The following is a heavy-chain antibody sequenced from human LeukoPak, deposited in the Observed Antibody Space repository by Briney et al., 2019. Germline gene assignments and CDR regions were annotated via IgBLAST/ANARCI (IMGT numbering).Heavy chain of an antibody. CDR2: ISDSGGST. Sequence: PGGSLRLSCAASGLTFSNYAMSWVRQAPGKGLEWGSGISDSGGSTYYADSVKGRVTISRDNSKNTLSLQMNSLRAEDTAVYYCAKRGIMIRKIILVGYHTEASYFDCWGQGTLVTVSS. CDR3: AKRGIMIRKIILVGYHTEASYFDC. D-gene: IGHD3-16*01. J-gene: IGHJ4*02. V-gene: IGHV3-23*01. CDR1: GLTFSNYA.